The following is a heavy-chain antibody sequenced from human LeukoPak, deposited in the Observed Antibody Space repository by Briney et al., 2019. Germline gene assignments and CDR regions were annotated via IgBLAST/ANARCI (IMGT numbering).Heavy chain of an antibody. J-gene: IGHJ4*02. D-gene: IGHD6-6*01. CDR1: GDSVSSNSAA. CDR2: TFYRSKWYN. CDR3: ARETSSSTWGFDY. Sequence: SQTLSLTCAISGDSVSSNSAAWNWIRQSPSRGLEWLGRTFYRSKWYNDYAASVKSRVTVNPDTSKNQFSLQLNSATPEDTAMYYCARETSSSTWGFDYWGQGTLVTVSS. V-gene: IGHV6-1*01.